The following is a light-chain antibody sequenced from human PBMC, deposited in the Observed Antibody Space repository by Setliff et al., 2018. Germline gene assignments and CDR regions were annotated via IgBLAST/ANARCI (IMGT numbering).Light chain of an antibody. V-gene: IGLV1-44*01. CDR2: KNS. Sequence: QSALTQPPSASGTPGQRVTISCPGSSSNIGSHSVSWYQQLPGTAPKLLIYKNSQRSSGVPDRFSGSKSGTSASLAISGLQSEDEADYHCATWDDSLNGYVFASGTKVTVL. J-gene: IGLJ1*01. CDR3: ATWDDSLNGYV. CDR1: SSNIGSHS.